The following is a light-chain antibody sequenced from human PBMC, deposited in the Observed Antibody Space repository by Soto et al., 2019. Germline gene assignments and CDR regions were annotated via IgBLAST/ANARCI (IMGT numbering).Light chain of an antibody. CDR2: SAS. CDR3: QQLNSYPQT. V-gene: IGKV1-9*01. J-gene: IGKJ5*01. Sequence: IQLTQSPSSLSGSVGDRFTITCQASRGISSYLAWYQQKPGKVPKLLVYSASTLQSGVPSRFSGSGSGPDFTLTISSLQPEDSATYFCQQLNSYPQTFGQGTRLEIK. CDR1: RGISSY.